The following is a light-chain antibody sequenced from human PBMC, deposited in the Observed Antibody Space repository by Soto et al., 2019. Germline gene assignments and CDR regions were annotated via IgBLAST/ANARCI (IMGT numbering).Light chain of an antibody. CDR2: AAS. Sequence: RMTQSPSSLSANTGDRVTIPCRASQGISSYLAWYQQKPGKAPKLLIYAASTLQSGVPPRFSGSGSGTDFTLTISCLQSEDFATYYCQQYYSYPWTFGQGTKVDIK. V-gene: IGKV1-8*01. CDR1: QGISSY. CDR3: QQYYSYPWT. J-gene: IGKJ1*01.